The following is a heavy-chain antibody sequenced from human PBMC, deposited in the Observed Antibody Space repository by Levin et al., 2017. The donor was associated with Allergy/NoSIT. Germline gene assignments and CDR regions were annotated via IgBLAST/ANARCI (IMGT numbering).Heavy chain of an antibody. Sequence: PSETLSLTCAASGFTFNNYAMSWVRQAPGRGLEWVSAISGSGDSTYYAGSVKGRFTISRDNSKNTLYLQMSSLRAEDTAVYYCAKRDSGYSYGYVDDYWGQGTLVTVSS. J-gene: IGHJ4*02. CDR2: ISGSGDST. D-gene: IGHD5-18*01. CDR1: GFTFNNYA. V-gene: IGHV3-23*01. CDR3: AKRDSGYSYGYVDDY.